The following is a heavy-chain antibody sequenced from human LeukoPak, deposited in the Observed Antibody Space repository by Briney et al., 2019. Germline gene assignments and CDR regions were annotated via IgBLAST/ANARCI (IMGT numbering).Heavy chain of an antibody. CDR1: EFSVGSNY. D-gene: IGHD4-23*01. V-gene: IGHV3-66*01. CDR3: ARGGGGPSYYYYYYMDV. Sequence: GGSLRLSCAASEFSVGSNYMTWVRQAPGKGLEWVSLIYSGGSTYYADSVKGRFTISRDNSKNTLYLQMNSLRAGDTAVYYCARGGGGPSYYYYYYMDVWGKGTTVTVSS. CDR2: IYSGGST. J-gene: IGHJ6*03.